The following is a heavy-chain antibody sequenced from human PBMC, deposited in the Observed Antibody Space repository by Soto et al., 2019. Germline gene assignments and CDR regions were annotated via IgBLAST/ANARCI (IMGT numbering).Heavy chain of an antibody. CDR3: VRDIERVGATRYFDH. V-gene: IGHV1-69*02. CDR1: GGTFSSYT. D-gene: IGHD1-26*01. J-gene: IGHJ4*02. Sequence: ASVKVSCKASGGTFSSYTISWVRQAPGQGLEWMGRIIPILGIANYAQKFQGRVTITADKSTSTAYMELSSLRVEDTAVYYCVRDIERVGATRYFDHWGQGTRVTVSS. CDR2: IIPILGIA.